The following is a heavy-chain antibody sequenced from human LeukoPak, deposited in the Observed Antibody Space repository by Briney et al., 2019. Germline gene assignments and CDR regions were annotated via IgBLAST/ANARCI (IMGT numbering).Heavy chain of an antibody. D-gene: IGHD3-22*01. V-gene: IGHV4-61*02. CDR3: ARDSSGYYHPDTFDI. CDR1: GGSISSGSYQ. Sequence: PSETLSLTCTVSGGSISSGSYQWSWIRQPAGKGLEWIGRIYISGSTNYNPSPKSRVTISVDTSKNQFSLKLSSVTAADTAVYYCARDSSGYYHPDTFDIWGQGTMVTVSS. CDR2: IYISGST. J-gene: IGHJ3*02.